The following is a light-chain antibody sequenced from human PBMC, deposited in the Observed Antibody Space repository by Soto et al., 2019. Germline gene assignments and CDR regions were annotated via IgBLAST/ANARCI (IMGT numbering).Light chain of an antibody. CDR2: ATS. CDR3: QQYDNLPIT. CDR1: QNINKY. Sequence: DIQMTQSPSSLSASVGDRVTITCRTSQNINKYLSWYQQKPGKAPKLLIYATSTLQSGVPSRFSGSGSGTDFTFTISSLQPEDIATYYCQQYDNLPITFGQGTRLENK. V-gene: IGKV1-33*01. J-gene: IGKJ5*01.